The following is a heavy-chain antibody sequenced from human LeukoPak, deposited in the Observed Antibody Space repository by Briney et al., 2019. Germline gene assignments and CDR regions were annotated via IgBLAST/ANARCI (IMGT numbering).Heavy chain of an antibody. CDR2: IKQDGSEK. V-gene: IGHV3-7*01. D-gene: IGHD1-26*01. CDR3: ARDKIVGATYFDY. Sequence: GGSLRLSCVGSGFTFTTYWMSWVRQAPGKGLEWVANIKQDGSEKYYVDSVKGRFTISRDNANNSLYLQMNSLRAEDTAVYYCARDKIVGATYFDYWGQGTLVTVSS. J-gene: IGHJ4*02. CDR1: GFTFTTYW.